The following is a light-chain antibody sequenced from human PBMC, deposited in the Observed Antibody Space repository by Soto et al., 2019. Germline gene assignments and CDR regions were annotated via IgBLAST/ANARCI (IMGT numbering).Light chain of an antibody. J-gene: IGLJ1*01. CDR2: DVS. CDR1: SSDVGGYNY. Sequence: QSVLTQPASVSGSPGQSITISCTGNSSDVGGYNYVSWCQQHPGKAPKLMIYDVSNRPSGVSNRFSGSKSGNTASLTISGLQAEDEADYYCSSYTSSSTLVVFGTGTKVTVL. V-gene: IGLV2-14*01. CDR3: SSYTSSSTLVV.